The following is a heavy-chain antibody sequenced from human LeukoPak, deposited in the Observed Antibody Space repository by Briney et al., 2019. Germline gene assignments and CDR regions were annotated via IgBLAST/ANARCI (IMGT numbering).Heavy chain of an antibody. CDR3: ARDRVTTVTTHFDY. J-gene: IGHJ4*02. CDR1: GYTFTSYG. D-gene: IGHD4-17*01. V-gene: IGHV1-18*01. Sequence: ASVKVSCKASGYTFTSYGISWVRQAPGQGLEWIGWISAYNGNTNYAQKLQGRVTMTTDISTSTAYMELRSLRSDDTAVYYCARDRVTTVTTHFDYWGQGTLVTVSS. CDR2: ISAYNGNT.